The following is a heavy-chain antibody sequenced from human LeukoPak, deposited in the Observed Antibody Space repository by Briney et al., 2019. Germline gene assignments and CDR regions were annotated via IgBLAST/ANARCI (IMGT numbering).Heavy chain of an antibody. D-gene: IGHD3-22*01. Sequence: GGSLRLSCAVSGITLSNYGTTWVRQAPGKGLEWVAGISDTGGRTNYADSVKGRFTISRDNPKNTLYLQMNSLRAEDTAVYFCAKRGVVIRVILVGFHKEAYYFDSWGQGALVTVSS. J-gene: IGHJ4*02. CDR3: AKRGVVIRVILVGFHKEAYYFDS. V-gene: IGHV3-23*01. CDR1: GITLSNYG. CDR2: ISDTGGRT.